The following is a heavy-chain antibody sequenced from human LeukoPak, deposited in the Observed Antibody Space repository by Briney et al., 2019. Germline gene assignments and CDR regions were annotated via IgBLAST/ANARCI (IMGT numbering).Heavy chain of an antibody. J-gene: IGHJ4*02. Sequence: PGGSLRLSCAASGFTVSSNYMNWVRQAPGKGLEWVSVIYSGGSTYYADSVKGRFTISRDNSKNTLYLQMNSLRAEDTAVYYCAHISSSWPDYWGQGTLVTVSS. V-gene: IGHV3-53*01. CDR1: GFTVSSNY. CDR3: AHISSSWPDY. CDR2: IYSGGST. D-gene: IGHD6-13*01.